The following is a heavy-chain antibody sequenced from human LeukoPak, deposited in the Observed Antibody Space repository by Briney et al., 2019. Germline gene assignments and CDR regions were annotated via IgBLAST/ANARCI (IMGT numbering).Heavy chain of an antibody. J-gene: IGHJ5*02. Sequence: KPSETLSLTCTVSGGSISSSSYYWGWIRQPPGKGLEWIGSIYYSGSTYYNPSLKSRVTISVDTSKNQFSLKLSSVTAADTAVYYCARTLKAAAGILGTIGAPKEQQWLVHQGGWFDPWGQGTLVTVSS. CDR1: GGSISSSSYY. D-gene: IGHD6-19*01. V-gene: IGHV4-39*07. CDR3: ARTLKAAAGILGTIGAPKEQQWLVHQGGWFDP. CDR2: IYYSGST.